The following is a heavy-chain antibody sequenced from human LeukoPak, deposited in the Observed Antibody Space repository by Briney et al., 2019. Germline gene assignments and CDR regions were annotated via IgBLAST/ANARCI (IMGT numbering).Heavy chain of an antibody. CDR2: IYYSGST. J-gene: IGHJ4*02. CDR1: GGSVSSGGYY. D-gene: IGHD4-17*01. CDR3: ARGTVTTFIGY. Sequence: KPSETLSLTCTVSGGSVSSGGYYWSWIRQHPGKGLEWIGYIYYSGSTYYNPSLKSRVTISVDTSKNQFSLKLSSVTAADTAVYYCARGTVTTFIGYWGQGTLVTVSS. V-gene: IGHV4-31*03.